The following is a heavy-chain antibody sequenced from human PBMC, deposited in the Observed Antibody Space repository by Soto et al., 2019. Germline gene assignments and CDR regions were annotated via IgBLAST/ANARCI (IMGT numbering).Heavy chain of an antibody. V-gene: IGHV4-59*01. Sequence: SETLSLTCTVSGGSLSSYFWSWIRQPPGKGLEWIGYIYSSGKTDYNPSLKTRVTISIDTSKNQISLNLTSVTAADTGVYFCVRTFPPPHRVVLSHNWYVPWGPGTLVTVSS. J-gene: IGHJ5*02. CDR3: VRTFPPPHRVVLSHNWYVP. CDR1: GGSLSSYF. CDR2: IYSSGKT. D-gene: IGHD3-22*01.